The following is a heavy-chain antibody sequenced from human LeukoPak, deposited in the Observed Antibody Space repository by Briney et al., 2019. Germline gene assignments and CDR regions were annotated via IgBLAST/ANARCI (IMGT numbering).Heavy chain of an antibody. Sequence: PGGSLRLSCAASGFTFSGYSTTWVRQAPGKGLEWVSLITSNGGNTYYADSAKGRFAISRDNAKNSLYLQMNSLRAEDTAVYYCVLRGAVAAADFWGQGTLVTVSS. CDR3: VLRGAVAAADF. D-gene: IGHD6-19*01. J-gene: IGHJ4*02. CDR2: ITSNGGNT. CDR1: GFTFSGYS. V-gene: IGHV3-23*01.